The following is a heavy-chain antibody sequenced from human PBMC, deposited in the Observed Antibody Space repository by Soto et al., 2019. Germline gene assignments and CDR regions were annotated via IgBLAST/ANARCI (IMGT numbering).Heavy chain of an antibody. V-gene: IGHV4-4*07. D-gene: IGHD6-13*01. CDR2: IYTSGST. CDR1: GGSISSYY. J-gene: IGHJ6*02. CDR3: ARDGAAAGTDYYYYGMDV. Sequence: SETLSLTCTVSGGSISSYYWSWIRQPAGKGPEWIGRIYTSGSTNYNPSLKSRVTMSVDTSKNQFSLKLSSVTAADTAVYYCARDGAAAGTDYYYYGMDVWGQGTTVS.